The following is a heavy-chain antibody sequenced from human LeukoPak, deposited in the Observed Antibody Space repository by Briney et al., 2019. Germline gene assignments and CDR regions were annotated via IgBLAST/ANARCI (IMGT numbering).Heavy chain of an antibody. CDR2: ISGSGGST. D-gene: IGHD1-1*01. J-gene: IGHJ4*02. CDR1: GFTFSSYA. Sequence: GGSLRLSCAASGFTFSSYAISWVRQAPGKGLEWVSAISGSGGSTYYADSVKGRFTISRDNSKNTLYLQINSLSAEETDVYVFSKDLRGSWRGFDYWGQGTLVTVSS. CDR3: SKDLRGSWRGFDY. V-gene: IGHV3-23*01.